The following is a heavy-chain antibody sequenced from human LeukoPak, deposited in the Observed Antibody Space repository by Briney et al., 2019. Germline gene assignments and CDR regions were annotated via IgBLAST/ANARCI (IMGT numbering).Heavy chain of an antibody. Sequence: SVKVSCKASGGTFSSYAISWVRQAPGQGLEWMGGIIPIFGTANYAQKFQGRVTMTRDTSTSTVYMELSSLRSEDTAVYYCARRYYGGSTIAFDPWGQGTLVTVSS. J-gene: IGHJ5*02. V-gene: IGHV1-69*05. CDR3: ARRYYGGSTIAFDP. D-gene: IGHD2-2*01. CDR1: GGTFSSYA. CDR2: IIPIFGTA.